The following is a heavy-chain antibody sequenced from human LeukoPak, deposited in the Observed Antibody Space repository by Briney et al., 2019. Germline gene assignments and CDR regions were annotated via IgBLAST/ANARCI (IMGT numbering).Heavy chain of an antibody. Sequence: GGSLRLSCAASGFPFNAYWMTWVRQAPGKGLEWVAVISFDGNTKYYADSVKGRFTISRDNSKNTLYLQMNGLRTEDTAMYYCTRRGGGHEFDHWGQGTLVTVSS. CDR2: ISFDGNTK. J-gene: IGHJ4*02. D-gene: IGHD3-10*01. CDR3: TRRGGGHEFDH. CDR1: GFPFNAYW. V-gene: IGHV3-30-3*01.